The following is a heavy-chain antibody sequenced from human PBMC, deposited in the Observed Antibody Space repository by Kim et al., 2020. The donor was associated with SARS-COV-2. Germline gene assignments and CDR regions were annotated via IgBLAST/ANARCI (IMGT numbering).Heavy chain of an antibody. CDR3: ARDFPRSYYYGMDV. CDR2: IYYSGST. Sequence: SETLSLTCTVSGGSVSSGSYYWSWIRQPPGKGLEWIGYIYYSGSTNYNPSLKSRVTISVDTSKNQFSLKLSSVTAADTAVYYCARDFPRSYYYGMDVWGQGTTVTVSS. CDR1: GGSVSSGSYY. J-gene: IGHJ6*02. D-gene: IGHD3-16*02. V-gene: IGHV4-61*01.